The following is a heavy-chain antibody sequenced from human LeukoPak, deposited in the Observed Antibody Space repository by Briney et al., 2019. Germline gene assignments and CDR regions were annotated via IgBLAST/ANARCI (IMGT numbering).Heavy chain of an antibody. V-gene: IGHV3-7*04. D-gene: IGHD3-10*01. CDR2: MKQDGSER. J-gene: IGHJ3*02. Sequence: GGSLRLSCAASGFTFSSYWMNWVRQAPRKGLEWVANMKQDGSERYYVDSVKGRFTISRDNAKNSLYLQMNSLRAEDTAVYHCARDGVGAFDIWGQGTMVTVSS. CDR3: ARDGVGAFDI. CDR1: GFTFSSYW.